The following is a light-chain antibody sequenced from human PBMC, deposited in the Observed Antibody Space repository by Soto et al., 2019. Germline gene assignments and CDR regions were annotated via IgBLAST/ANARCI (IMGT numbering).Light chain of an antibody. V-gene: IGLV2-23*02. J-gene: IGLJ1*01. CDR1: SSDVGSYNL. CDR3: CSYAGSSTFFYV. Sequence: QSVLTQPASVSGSPGQSITISCTGTSSDVGSYNLVSWYQQHPGKAPKLMIYEVSKRPSGVSNRFSGSKSGNTASLTISGLQAEDEVDYYCCSYAGSSTFFYVFGTGTKVTVL. CDR2: EVS.